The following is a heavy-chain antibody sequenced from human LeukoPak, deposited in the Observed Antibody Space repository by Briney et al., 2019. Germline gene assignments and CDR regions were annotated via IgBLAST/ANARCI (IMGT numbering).Heavy chain of an antibody. V-gene: IGHV1-46*01. J-gene: IGHJ4*02. Sequence: ASVKVSCKASGYTFTSYYMHWVRQAPGQGLEWMGIINPSGGSTSYAQKFQGRVTMTRDTSTSTVYMELSSLRSEDTAVYYCARDLYHKYSSSWYVVDYWGQGTLVTVSS. CDR3: ARDLYHKYSSSWYVVDY. D-gene: IGHD6-13*01. CDR1: GYTFTSYY. CDR2: INPSGGST.